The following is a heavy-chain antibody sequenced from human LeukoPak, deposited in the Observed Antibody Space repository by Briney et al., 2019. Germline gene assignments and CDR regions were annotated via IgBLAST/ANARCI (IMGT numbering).Heavy chain of an antibody. CDR2: MNPNSGNT. CDR1: GYTFTSYD. Sequence: ASVKVSCKASGYTFTSYDINWVRQATGQGLEWMGWMNPNSGNTGYAQKFQGRVTITRNTSISTAYMELSSLRSEDTAVYYCARGGPHRSGYYYLGSDSWGQGTLVSVTS. V-gene: IGHV1-8*03. D-gene: IGHD3-22*01. J-gene: IGHJ4*02. CDR3: ARGGPHRSGYYYLGSDS.